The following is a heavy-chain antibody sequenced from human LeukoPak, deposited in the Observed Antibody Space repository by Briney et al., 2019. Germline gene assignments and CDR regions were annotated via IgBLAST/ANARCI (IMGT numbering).Heavy chain of an antibody. Sequence: SGTLSLTCTVSGGSISSYYWGWIRQPAGKGLEWIGRIYTSGSTNYNPSLKSRVTMSVDTSKDQFSLKLSSVTAADTAVYYCARVRVVISGYYFDYWGQGTLVTVSS. CDR1: GGSISSYY. V-gene: IGHV4-4*07. CDR2: IYTSGST. D-gene: IGHD3-3*01. J-gene: IGHJ4*02. CDR3: ARVRVVISGYYFDY.